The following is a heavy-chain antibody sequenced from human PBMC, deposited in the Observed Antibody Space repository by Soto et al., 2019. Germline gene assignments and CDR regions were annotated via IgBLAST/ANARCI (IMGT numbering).Heavy chain of an antibody. D-gene: IGHD6-19*01. J-gene: IGHJ5*02. Sequence: QITLKESGPTLVKPTQTLTLTCIFSGFSLRTSGVGVGWIRQPPGKALEWLGFIYWNDDKRYSPSLKRRLTITKDTAKNQVVLTMTNMDPVDTATYYCAKSGSSGWYGWFDPWGQGTLVTVSS. CDR2: IYWNDDK. CDR1: GFSLRTSGVG. V-gene: IGHV2-5*01. CDR3: AKSGSSGWYGWFDP.